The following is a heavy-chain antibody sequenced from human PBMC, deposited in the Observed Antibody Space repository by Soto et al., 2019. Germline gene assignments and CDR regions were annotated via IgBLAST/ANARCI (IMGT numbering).Heavy chain of an antibody. CDR2: IWYDGSNK. J-gene: IGHJ4*02. Sequence: GGSLRLSCAASGFTFSSYGMHWVRQAPGKGLEWVAVIWYDGSNKYYADSVKGRFTISRDNSKNTLYLQMNSLKTEDTAVYYCTTGVRLAVAGKWFHDYWGQGTLVTVSS. V-gene: IGHV3-33*01. D-gene: IGHD6-19*01. CDR3: TTGVRLAVAGKWFHDY. CDR1: GFTFSSYG.